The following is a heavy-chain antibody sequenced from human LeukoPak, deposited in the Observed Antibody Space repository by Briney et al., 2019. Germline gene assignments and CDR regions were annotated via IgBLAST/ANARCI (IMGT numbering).Heavy chain of an antibody. CDR1: GFTFSSYA. Sequence: GGSLRLSCAAAGFTFSSYALTWVRQAPGKGLEWVSALRGGGADTYHADFVKGRFTIFRDSSKNTLYLQMNSLRAEDTAVYYCAKEGYQYWYFDLWGRGTLVTVSS. J-gene: IGHJ2*01. CDR3: AKEGYQYWYFDL. V-gene: IGHV3-23*01. D-gene: IGHD5-18*01. CDR2: LRGGGADT.